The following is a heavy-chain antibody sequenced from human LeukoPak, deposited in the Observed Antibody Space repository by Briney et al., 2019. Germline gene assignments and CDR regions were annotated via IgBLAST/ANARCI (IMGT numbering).Heavy chain of an antibody. D-gene: IGHD6-13*01. CDR3: AKLSSAAGRFDY. CDR1: GFTFSSYG. J-gene: IGHJ4*02. Sequence: GGSLRLSCAASGFTFSSYGMHWVRQAPGKGLEWVAVISYDGSNKYYADSVKGRFTISRGNSKNTLYLQMNSLRAEDTAVYYCAKLSSAAGRFDYWGQGTLVTVSS. V-gene: IGHV3-30*18. CDR2: ISYDGSNK.